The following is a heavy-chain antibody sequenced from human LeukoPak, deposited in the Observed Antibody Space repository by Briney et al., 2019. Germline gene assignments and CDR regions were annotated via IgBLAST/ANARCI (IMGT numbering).Heavy chain of an antibody. D-gene: IGHD1-1*01. V-gene: IGHV1-46*01. J-gene: IGHJ6*03. CDR2: INPSGGST. CDR3: ARVASARQSVGRVHYYYYMDV. CDR1: GYTFTSYY. Sequence: ASVKVSCKASGYTFTSYYMHWVRQAPGQGLEWMGIINPSGGSTSYAQKFQGRVTMTRDTSTSTVYMELSSLRSEDTAVYYCARVASARQSVGRVHYYYYMDVWGKGTTVTVSS.